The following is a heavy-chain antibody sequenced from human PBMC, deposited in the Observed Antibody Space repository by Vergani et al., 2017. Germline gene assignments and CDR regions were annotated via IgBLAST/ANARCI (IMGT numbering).Heavy chain of an antibody. CDR3: ARGLGKGERYDYYCYMDV. Sequence: QVQLQQWGAGLLKPSETLSLTCAVYGWSFSGYYWSWIRQPPGKGLEWIGEINHSGSTNYNQSLKSRVIISGDTSKNQFSLKLNAVTAADTAVYYCARGLGKGERYDYYCYMDVWGKGTTVTVSS. CDR2: INHSGST. J-gene: IGHJ6*03. V-gene: IGHV4-34*01. CDR1: GWSFSGYY. D-gene: IGHD3-16*01.